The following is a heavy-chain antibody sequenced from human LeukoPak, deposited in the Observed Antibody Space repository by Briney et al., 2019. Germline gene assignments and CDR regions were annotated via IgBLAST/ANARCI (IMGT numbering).Heavy chain of an antibody. CDR3: ARDISVVTPFDY. J-gene: IGHJ4*02. Sequence: PGGSLRLSCAASGFTISSNYMSWVRQAPGKGLEWVSVIYSGGSTYYADSVKGRFTISRDNAKNSLYLQMNSLRAEDTAVYYCARDISVVTPFDYWGQGTLVTVSS. V-gene: IGHV3-53*01. CDR1: GFTISSNY. D-gene: IGHD4-23*01. CDR2: IYSGGST.